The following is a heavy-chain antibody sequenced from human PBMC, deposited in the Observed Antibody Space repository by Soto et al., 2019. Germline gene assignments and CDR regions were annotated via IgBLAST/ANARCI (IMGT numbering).Heavy chain of an antibody. J-gene: IGHJ6*02. CDR1: GGTFSSYA. CDR2: IIPIFGTA. CDR3: ARDPYDSSGYYYYYGMDV. D-gene: IGHD3-22*01. Sequence: QVQLVQSGAEVKKPGSSVKVSCKASGGTFSSYAISWVRQAPGQGLEWMGGIIPIFGTANYAQKFQGRVTITAAEYTSTAYMELSSLRSEDTAVYYCARDPYDSSGYYYYYGMDVWGQGTTVTVSS. V-gene: IGHV1-69*12.